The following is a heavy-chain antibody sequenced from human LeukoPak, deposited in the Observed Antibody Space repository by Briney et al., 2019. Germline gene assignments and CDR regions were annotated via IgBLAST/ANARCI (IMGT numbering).Heavy chain of an antibody. Sequence: KPSETLSLTCTVSGGSISSSSYYWGWIRQPPGKGLEWIGSIYYSGSTYYNPSLKSRVTISVDTSKNQFSLKLSSVTAADTAVYYCARNQGDCSGGSCYSEVPYYYYGMDVWGQGTTVTVSS. CDR2: IYYSGST. CDR1: GGSISSSSYY. CDR3: ARNQGDCSGGSCYSEVPYYYYGMDV. D-gene: IGHD2-15*01. J-gene: IGHJ6*02. V-gene: IGHV4-39*07.